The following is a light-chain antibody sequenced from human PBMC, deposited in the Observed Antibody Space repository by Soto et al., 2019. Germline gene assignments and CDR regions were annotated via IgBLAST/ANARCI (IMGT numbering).Light chain of an antibody. J-gene: IGLJ2*01. Sequence: QLVLTQSPSDSASLGASVKLTCTLSSGHSSYAIAWHQQQPEKGPRYLMKFNRDGSHSKGDGIPDRFSGSSSGAERYLTISSLQSEDEADYYCQTWGTGGVVFGGGTKVTVL. CDR2: FNRDGSH. CDR3: QTWGTGGVV. CDR1: SGHSSYA. V-gene: IGLV4-69*01.